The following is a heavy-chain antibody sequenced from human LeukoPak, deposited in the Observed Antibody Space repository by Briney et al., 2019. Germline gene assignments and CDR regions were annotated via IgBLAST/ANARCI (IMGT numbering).Heavy chain of an antibody. CDR1: GGSISSRSYY. V-gene: IGHV4-39*07. J-gene: IGHJ4*02. D-gene: IGHD3-3*01. Sequence: PSETLSLTCTVSGGSISSRSYYWGWIRQPPGKGLEWIGSIYYSGSTYYNPSLKSRVSISVDTSKNQFSLKLSSVTAADTAVYYCARKYYDFWSGYYTYFDYWGQGTLVTVSS. CDR3: ARKYYDFWSGYYTYFDY. CDR2: IYYSGST.